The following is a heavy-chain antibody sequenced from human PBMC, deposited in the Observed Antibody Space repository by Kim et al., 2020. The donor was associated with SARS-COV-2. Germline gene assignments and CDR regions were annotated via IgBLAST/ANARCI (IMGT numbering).Heavy chain of an antibody. CDR3: AKGRGIAATRGAFDI. CDR1: GFTFDDYA. CDR2: ISWNSGSI. V-gene: IGHV3-9*01. J-gene: IGHJ3*02. Sequence: GGSLRLSCAASGFTFDDYAMHWVRQAPGKGLEWVSGISWNSGSIGYADSVKGRFTISRDNAKNSLYLQMNSLRAEDTALYYCAKGRGIAATRGAFDIWGQGTMVTVSS. D-gene: IGHD6-13*01.